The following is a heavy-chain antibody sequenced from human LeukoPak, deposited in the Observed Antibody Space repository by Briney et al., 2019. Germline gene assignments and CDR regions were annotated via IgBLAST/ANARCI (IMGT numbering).Heavy chain of an antibody. CDR3: ARGPRYSYVSIYFDY. CDR1: GFTFSSNA. J-gene: IGHJ4*02. CDR2: IYSGGST. V-gene: IGHV3-53*01. Sequence: PGGSLRLSCAASGFTFSSNAMSWVRQAPGKGLEWVSVIYSGGSTYYADSVKGQFTISRDNSKNTLYLQMNSLRAEDTAVYYCARGPRYSYVSIYFDYWGQGTLVTVSS. D-gene: IGHD5-18*01.